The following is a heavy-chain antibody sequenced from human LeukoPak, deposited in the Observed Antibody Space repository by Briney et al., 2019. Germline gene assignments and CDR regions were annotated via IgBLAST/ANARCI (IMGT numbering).Heavy chain of an antibody. J-gene: IGHJ4*02. CDR2: INWSGADT. CDR3: ARDNTYMFDY. V-gene: IGHV3-20*04. CDR1: GFSFDDFG. Sequence: LPGGSLRLSCAASGFSFDDFGMSWVRQVPGKGLQWVSGINWSGADTGYVDSVRGRFTISRDNAKNTLYLEMNRLRAEDTAVYYCARDNTYMFDYWGQGTQVTVSS. D-gene: IGHD2-2*02.